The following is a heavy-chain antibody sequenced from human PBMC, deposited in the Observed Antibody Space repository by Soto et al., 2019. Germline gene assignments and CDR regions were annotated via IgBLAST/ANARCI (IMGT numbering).Heavy chain of an antibody. D-gene: IGHD1-20*01. CDR3: ESCDYKGPFDI. V-gene: IGHV3-33*01. Sequence: QVQLVESGGGVVQPGRSLRLSCAASGFTFSSYGMHWVRQAPGKGLEWVAGIWYDGSNKYYADSVKGRFTISRDNSKNTLYLQMNSLRAEDTAVYYCESCDYKGPFDIWGQGTMVTVSS. CDR1: GFTFSSYG. CDR2: IWYDGSNK. J-gene: IGHJ3*02.